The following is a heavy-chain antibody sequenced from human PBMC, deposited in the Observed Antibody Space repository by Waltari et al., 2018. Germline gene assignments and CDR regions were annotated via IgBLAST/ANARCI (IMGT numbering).Heavy chain of an antibody. CDR1: GYSFNDYY. D-gene: IGHD3-22*01. CDR2: INPNNGDT. Sequence: QVQLVQSGAEVKKPGASVKVSCKASGYSFNDYYIYWVRQAPGQGLDWMVRINPNNGDTAYAQRFQGSVTMTRDTSISTAYMELSSLTSDDTAVYYCATTGDLYYENSRYGLLGYWGQGTRVTVSS. V-gene: IGHV1-2*06. J-gene: IGHJ4*02. CDR3: ATTGDLYYENSRYGLLGY.